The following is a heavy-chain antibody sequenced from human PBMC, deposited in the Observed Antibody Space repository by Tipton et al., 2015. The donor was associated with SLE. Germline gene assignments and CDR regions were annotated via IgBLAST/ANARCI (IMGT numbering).Heavy chain of an antibody. CDR3: ARHEGYCSSTSCYAGWFDP. V-gene: IGHV4-34*01. CDR2: INHSGST. CDR1: GGSFSGYY. Sequence: GLVKPSETLSLTCAVYGGSFSGYYWSWIRQPPGKGLEWIGEINHSGSTNYNPSLKSRVTISVDTSNNQFSLKLSSVTAADTAVYYCARHEGYCSSTSCYAGWFDPWGQGTLVTVSS. D-gene: IGHD2-2*01. J-gene: IGHJ5*02.